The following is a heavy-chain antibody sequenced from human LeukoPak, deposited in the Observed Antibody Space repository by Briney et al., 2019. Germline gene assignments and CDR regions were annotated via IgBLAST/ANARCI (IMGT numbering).Heavy chain of an antibody. V-gene: IGHV3-20*04. CDR3: ARANDYSYYHYFDY. Sequence: TGGSLRLSCAASGFTFDDYGMSWVRQVPGEGLELVSGINWNGGSIGYVDSVKGRFTISRDNAKNSLYLQMNSLRAEDTAFYYCARANDYSYYHYFDYWGQGILVTVSS. CDR2: INWNGGSI. CDR1: GFTFDDYG. D-gene: IGHD4-11*01. J-gene: IGHJ4*02.